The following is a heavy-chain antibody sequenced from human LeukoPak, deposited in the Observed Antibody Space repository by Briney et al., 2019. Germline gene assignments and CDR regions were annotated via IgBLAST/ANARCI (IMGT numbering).Heavy chain of an antibody. V-gene: IGHV3-73*01. Sequence: GGSLRLCCAASGFTFSGSAMHWVRQASGKGLEWVGRIRSKAKSYATAYAASVKGRFTISRDDSKNTAYLQMNSLKTEDTAVYYCTHTYYDYVWGSYRQDWGQGTLVTVSS. D-gene: IGHD3-16*02. CDR3: THTYYDYVWGSYRQD. CDR1: GFTFSGSA. CDR2: IRSKAKSYAT. J-gene: IGHJ4*02.